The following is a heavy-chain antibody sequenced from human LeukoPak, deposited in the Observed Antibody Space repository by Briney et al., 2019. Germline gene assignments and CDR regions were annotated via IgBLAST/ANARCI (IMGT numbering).Heavy chain of an antibody. J-gene: IGHJ4*02. CDR3: ASSLTPGSYYPPPY. V-gene: IGHV1-69*13. Sequence: GASVKVSCTASGGTFRSYAISWVRQAPGQGLEWMGGIIPIFGTANYAQKFQGRVTITADESTSTAYMELSSLRSEDTAVYYCASSLTPGSYYPPPYWGQGTLVTVSS. CDR2: IIPIFGTA. CDR1: GGTFRSYA. D-gene: IGHD3-10*01.